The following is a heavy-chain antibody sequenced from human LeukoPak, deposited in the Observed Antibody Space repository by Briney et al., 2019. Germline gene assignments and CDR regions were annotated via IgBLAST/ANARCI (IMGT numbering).Heavy chain of an antibody. D-gene: IGHD3-16*01. V-gene: IGHV3-53*01. Sequence: SGGSLRLSCAASGFIVSSNYMSWVRQAPGKGLEWVSVIYSGGSTYYADSVKGRFTISRDNSKNTLYLQMNSLRAEDTAVYYCARIGGYDAFDIWGQGTMVTVSS. CDR3: ARIGGYDAFDI. CDR2: IYSGGST. CDR1: GFIVSSNY. J-gene: IGHJ3*02.